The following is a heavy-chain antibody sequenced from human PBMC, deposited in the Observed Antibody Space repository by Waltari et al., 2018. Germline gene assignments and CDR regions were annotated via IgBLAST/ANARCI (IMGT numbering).Heavy chain of an antibody. CDR3: ARGPSQAVAGIIDY. Sequence: QVQLQESGPGLVKPSETLSLTCTVSGGSISSYYWSWIRQPAGKGLEWLGRIYTSGSTNDNPTLKSRVTMSVDTSKNQFSLKLSSVTAADTAVYYCARGPSQAVAGIIDYWGQGTLVTVSS. D-gene: IGHD6-19*01. V-gene: IGHV4-4*07. CDR2: IYTSGST. J-gene: IGHJ4*02. CDR1: GGSISSYY.